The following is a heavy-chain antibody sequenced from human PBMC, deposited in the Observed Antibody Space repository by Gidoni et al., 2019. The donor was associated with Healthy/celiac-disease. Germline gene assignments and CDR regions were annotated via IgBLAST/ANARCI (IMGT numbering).Heavy chain of an antibody. CDR3: ARLAVAGPGDY. CDR2: INHSGST. V-gene: IGHV4-34*01. Sequence: QVQLQQWGAGLLKPSETLSLTCAVYGGYFSGYYWSWIRQPPGKGLECIGEINHSGSTNYNPSLKSRVTISVDTSKNQFSLKLSSVTAADTAVYYCARLAVAGPGDYWGQGTLVTVSS. J-gene: IGHJ4*02. D-gene: IGHD6-19*01. CDR1: GGYFSGYY.